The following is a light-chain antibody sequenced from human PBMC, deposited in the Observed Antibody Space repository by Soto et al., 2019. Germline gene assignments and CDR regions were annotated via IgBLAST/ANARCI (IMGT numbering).Light chain of an antibody. J-gene: IGKJ1*01. Sequence: EIVMSQCRATVPVSPGERVTLSCRASQSVSIDLAWYQQKPGQAPRLLIYGASTRATDIPPSFTGSGSGTEFTLTISSLQSEDIAVYYCQQYNKWPQPFGQGTKVDI. CDR2: GAS. V-gene: IGKV3-15*01. CDR3: QQYNKWPQP. CDR1: QSVSID.